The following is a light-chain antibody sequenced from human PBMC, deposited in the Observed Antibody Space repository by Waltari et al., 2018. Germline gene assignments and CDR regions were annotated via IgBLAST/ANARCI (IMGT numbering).Light chain of an antibody. Sequence: IVMTHSPYSLAVSLGRRATLHFQHGQTVLFSFNNQNYLGWYQQKPGQPPNLLISCASTRETGVPDRFSGSGSGTDFTLTISSLEAEDVAVYYCQQCYNFPFTFGQGTKLEI. V-gene: IGKV4-1*01. CDR1: QTVLFSFNNQNY. CDR3: QQCYNFPFT. J-gene: IGKJ2*01. CDR2: CAS.